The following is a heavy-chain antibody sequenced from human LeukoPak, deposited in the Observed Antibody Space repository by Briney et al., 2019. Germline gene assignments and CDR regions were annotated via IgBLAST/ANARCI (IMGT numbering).Heavy chain of an antibody. D-gene: IGHD3/OR15-3a*01. CDR1: GFTLSDFY. CDR2: IRNKPNSDTT. J-gene: IGHJ4*02. V-gene: IGHV3-72*01. Sequence: GGSLRLSCAASGFTLSDFYMDWVRQAPGKGLEWVGRIRNKPNSDTTEYAASVKDRFTISRDDSKKSLHLQMNSLKTEDTAVYYCARNSFGLGDYWGQGTLVTVSA. CDR3: ARNSFGLGDY.